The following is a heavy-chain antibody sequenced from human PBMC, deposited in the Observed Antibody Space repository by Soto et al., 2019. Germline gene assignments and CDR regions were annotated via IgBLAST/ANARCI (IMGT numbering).Heavy chain of an antibody. J-gene: IGHJ4*02. V-gene: IGHV3-30*18. CDR1: GFTFSSYG. CDR3: AKEHGYDCSGYWNDY. D-gene: IGHD3-22*01. Sequence: QVQLVESGGGVVQPGRSLRLSCAASGFTFSSYGMHWVRQAPGKGLEWVAVISNDGSRKYYADSVKGRFIISRDNSKITLYLQMNRLRDEDTALYYCAKEHGYDCSGYWNDYWGQGTLVTVSS. CDR2: ISNDGSRK.